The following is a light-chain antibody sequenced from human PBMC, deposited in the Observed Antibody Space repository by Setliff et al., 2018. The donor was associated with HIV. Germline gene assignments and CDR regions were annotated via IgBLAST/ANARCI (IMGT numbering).Light chain of an antibody. Sequence: DIQMTQSPSSLSAAVGDRVTITCRASQNIDSYINWYQQKPGKAPKLLIYAASSLHSGVPSRFSGSGSGTGFTLTISTLQPEDFATYYCQQSHSTPLTFGQGTKVDIK. CDR1: QNIDSY. CDR2: AAS. V-gene: IGKV1-39*01. J-gene: IGKJ2*01. CDR3: QQSHSTPLT.